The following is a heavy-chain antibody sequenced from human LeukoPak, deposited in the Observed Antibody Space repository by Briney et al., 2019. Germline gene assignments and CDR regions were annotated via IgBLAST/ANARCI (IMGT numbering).Heavy chain of an antibody. V-gene: IGHV4-30-4*01. D-gene: IGHD2-15*01. CDR2: IYHSGST. J-gene: IGHJ4*02. Sequence: SQTLSLTCNVSGGAISRGDYCWSWIRQPPGKGLDWIGYIYHSGSTYYNPSLKSRITISGDTSKNQFSLKVTSVTAADTATYYCARFDIVEEGGPDFWGQGTLVTVPS. CDR3: ARFDIVEEGGPDF. CDR1: GGAISRGDYC.